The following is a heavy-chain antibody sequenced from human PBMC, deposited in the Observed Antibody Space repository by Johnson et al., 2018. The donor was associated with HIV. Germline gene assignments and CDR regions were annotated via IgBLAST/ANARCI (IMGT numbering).Heavy chain of an antibody. CDR1: GFTFSSYW. Sequence: VQLVESGGGLVQPWGSLRLSCAASGFTFSSYWMSWVRQAPGKGLEWVANIKQDGSEKYYVDSVKGRFTISRDNPKNSLYLQMNSLRAEDTAVDYCARYSGSYLPDAFDIWGQGTRVTVSS. J-gene: IGHJ3*02. D-gene: IGHD1-26*01. CDR2: IKQDGSEK. CDR3: ARYSGSYLPDAFDI. V-gene: IGHV3-7*01.